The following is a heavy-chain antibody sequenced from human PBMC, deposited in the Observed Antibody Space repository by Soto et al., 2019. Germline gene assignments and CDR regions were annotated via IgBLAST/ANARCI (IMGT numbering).Heavy chain of an antibody. Sequence: PSKTLSLTCTVSGAYMRNDYYYWSWVRQNPGKDLEWIGHMHHSGRTHYNPSLKSRVAISVDTSKNQFSLYLNSVTAADTAVYYCARWVEVSLDYFDSWGQGTPVTVSS. CDR2: MHHSGRT. CDR3: ARWVEVSLDYFDS. J-gene: IGHJ4*02. CDR1: GAYMRNDYYY. D-gene: IGHD2-15*01. V-gene: IGHV4-31*03.